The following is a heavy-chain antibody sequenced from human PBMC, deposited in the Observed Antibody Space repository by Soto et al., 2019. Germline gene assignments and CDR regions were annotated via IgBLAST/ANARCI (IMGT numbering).Heavy chain of an antibody. J-gene: IGHJ3*02. CDR3: AIVMGKEDDI. Sequence: GGSLRLSCAASGFTFSSYAMSWVRQAPGKGLEWVSVIYSGGSTYYADSVKGRFTISRDNSKNTLYLQMNSLRAEDTAVYYCAIVMGKEDDIWGQGTMVTVSS. CDR1: GFTFSSYA. V-gene: IGHV3-66*01. CDR2: IYSGGST. D-gene: IGHD7-27*01.